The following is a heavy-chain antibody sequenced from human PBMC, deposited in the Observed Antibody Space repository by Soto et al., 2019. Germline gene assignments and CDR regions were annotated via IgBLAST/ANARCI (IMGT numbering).Heavy chain of an antibody. J-gene: IGHJ4*02. CDR3: ARAGHYDILTGYYLTKYFDY. CDR1: GGTFSSYT. Sequence: QVQLVQSGAEVKKPGSSVKVSCKASGGTFSSYTISWVRQAPGQGLEWMGRIIPILGIANYAQKFQGRVTITADKSTSTAYMELSSLRSEDTAVDYCARAGHYDILTGYYLTKYFDYWGQGTLDTVSS. V-gene: IGHV1-69*02. CDR2: IIPILGIA. D-gene: IGHD3-9*01.